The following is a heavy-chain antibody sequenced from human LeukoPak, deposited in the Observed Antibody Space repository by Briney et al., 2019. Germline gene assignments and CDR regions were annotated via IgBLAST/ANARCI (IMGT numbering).Heavy chain of an antibody. CDR3: ARVDGLRHQSDY. D-gene: IGHD5-12*01. CDR1: GGSFSGYY. V-gene: IGHV4-34*01. J-gene: IGHJ4*02. Sequence: SETLSLTCAVYGGSFSGYYWSWIRQPPGKGLEWIGEIKHGGSTNYNPSLKSGVPISVDTSKNQFSLKLSSVTAADTAVYYCARVDGLRHQSDYWGQGTLVTVSS. CDR2: IKHGGST.